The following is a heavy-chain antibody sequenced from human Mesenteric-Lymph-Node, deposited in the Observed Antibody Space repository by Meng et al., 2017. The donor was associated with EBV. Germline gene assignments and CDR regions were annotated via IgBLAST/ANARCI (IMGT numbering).Heavy chain of an antibody. CDR3: ATNDNYRNDY. CDR1: GGSISSGNYY. CDR2: IYYTGHT. V-gene: IGHV4-31*03. J-gene: IGHJ4*02. D-gene: IGHD5-24*01. Sequence: QVQLQESGPGLVKSSQTLSLPCTVSGGSISSGNYYWNWIRQHPGKGLEWIGYIYYTGHTYYNPSLRSRVTISIDTSKNQFSLSLHSVTAADTAVYYCATNDNYRNDYWGQGTLVTVSS.